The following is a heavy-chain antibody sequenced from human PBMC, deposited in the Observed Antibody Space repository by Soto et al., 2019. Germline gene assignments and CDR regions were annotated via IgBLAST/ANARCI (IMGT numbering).Heavy chain of an antibody. CDR1: GFTFSNAW. Sequence: PGGSLRLSCAASGFTFSNAWMSWVRQAPGKGLEWVGRIKSKTDGGTTDYAAPVKGRFTISRDDSKNTLYLQMNSLKTEDTAVYYCTTDPLQPSPEYGGNSEAFDIWGQGTMVTVSS. D-gene: IGHD4-17*01. J-gene: IGHJ3*02. V-gene: IGHV3-15*01. CDR2: IKSKTDGGTT. CDR3: TTDPLQPSPEYGGNSEAFDI.